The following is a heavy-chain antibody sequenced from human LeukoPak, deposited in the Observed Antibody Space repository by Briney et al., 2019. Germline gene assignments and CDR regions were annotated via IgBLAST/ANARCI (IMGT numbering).Heavy chain of an antibody. CDR3: ARAPRDMYYFDY. Sequence: SETLSLTCTVSGGSISSSSYYWGWIRQPPGKGLEWIGSIYYSGSTYYNPSLKSRVTISVDTSKNQFSLKLSSVTAADTAVYYCARAPRDMYYFDYWGQGTLVTVSS. J-gene: IGHJ4*02. CDR2: IYYSGST. V-gene: IGHV4-39*01. CDR1: GGSISSSSYY.